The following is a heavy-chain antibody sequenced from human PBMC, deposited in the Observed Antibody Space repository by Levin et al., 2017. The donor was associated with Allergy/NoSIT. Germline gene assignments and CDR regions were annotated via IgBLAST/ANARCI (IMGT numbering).Heavy chain of an antibody. D-gene: IGHD3-22*01. CDR2: ISYDGSNK. J-gene: IGHJ6*02. Sequence: GGSLRLSCAASGFTFSSYAMHWVRQAPGKGLEWVAVISYDGSNKYYADSVKGRFTISRDNSKNTLYLQMNSLRAEDTAVYYCARAQYYYDSSGYGYGMDVWGQGTTVTVSS. CDR3: ARAQYYYDSSGYGYGMDV. V-gene: IGHV3-30*04. CDR1: GFTFSSYA.